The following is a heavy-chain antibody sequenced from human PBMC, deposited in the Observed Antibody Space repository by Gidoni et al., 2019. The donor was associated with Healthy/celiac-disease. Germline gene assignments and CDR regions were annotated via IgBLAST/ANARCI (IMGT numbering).Heavy chain of an antibody. V-gene: IGHV3-49*03. J-gene: IGHJ3*02. CDR1: GLPCGDYA. Sequence: EVQMVESGGGWVQPGRSLRLSCTASGLPCGDYAMSWFRQAPGKGLEWVGCIRSKAYGGTTEYAASVKGKFTISRDDSKSIAYLQMNSLKTEDTAVYYCTRDGSYYDSSGYYHIHGRLAFDIWGQGTMVTVSS. CDR3: TRDGSYYDSSGYYHIHGRLAFDI. D-gene: IGHD3-22*01. CDR2: IRSKAYGGTT.